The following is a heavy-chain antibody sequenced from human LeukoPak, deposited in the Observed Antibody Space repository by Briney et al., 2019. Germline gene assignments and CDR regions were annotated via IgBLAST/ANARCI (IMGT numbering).Heavy chain of an antibody. J-gene: IGHJ4*02. V-gene: IGHV3-23*01. CDR2: ISGSGGST. D-gene: IGHD3-10*01. Sequence: PGGSLRLSCAASGFTFSSYAMSWVRQAPGKGLEWVSAISGSGGSTYYADSVKGRSTISRDNSKNTLYLQMNSLRAEDTAVYYCAKPRLWFGEFLYYFDYWGQGTLVTVSS. CDR1: GFTFSSYA. CDR3: AKPRLWFGEFLYYFDY.